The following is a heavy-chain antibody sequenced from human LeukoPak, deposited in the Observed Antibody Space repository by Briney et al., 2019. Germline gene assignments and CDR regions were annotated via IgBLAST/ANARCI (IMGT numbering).Heavy chain of an antibody. CDR1: GGSISSYY. D-gene: IGHD2-2*01. Sequence: KPSETLSLTCTVSGGSISSYYWSWIRQPPGKGLEWIGYIYYSGSTNYNPSLKSRVTISVDTSKNQFSLKLRSVTAADTAVYYCARGTPFDYWGQGTLVTVSS. J-gene: IGHJ4*02. V-gene: IGHV4-59*01. CDR2: IYYSGST. CDR3: ARGTPFDY.